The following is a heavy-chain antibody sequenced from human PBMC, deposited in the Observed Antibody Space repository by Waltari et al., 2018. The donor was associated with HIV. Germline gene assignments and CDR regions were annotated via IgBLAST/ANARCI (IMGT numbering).Heavy chain of an antibody. CDR3: ARGPRSAYCSSTSCRNYYYGMDV. D-gene: IGHD2-2*01. J-gene: IGHJ6*02. CDR1: GYTFTSYA. V-gene: IGHV1-3*01. CDR2: INAGNGNT. Sequence: QVQLVQSGAEVKKPGASVKVSCKASGYTFTSYAMHWVRQAPGQRLEWMGWINAGNGNTKYSQKFQGRVTITRDTSASTAYMELSSLRSEDTAVYYCARGPRSAYCSSTSCRNYYYGMDVWGQGTTVTVSS.